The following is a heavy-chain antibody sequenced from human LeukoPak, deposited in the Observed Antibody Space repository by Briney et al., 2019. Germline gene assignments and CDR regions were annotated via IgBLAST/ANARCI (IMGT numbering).Heavy chain of an antibody. D-gene: IGHD3-22*01. CDR2: ISSSGSTI. CDR1: GFTFSDYD. Sequence: PGGSLRLSCTASGFTFSDYDMSWIRQAPGKGLEWVSYISSSGSTIYYADSVKGRFTISRDNDKNSLYLQMNSLRAEDTAVYYCARVYYDSSGSDSYFDYWGQGTLVTVSS. V-gene: IGHV3-11*04. J-gene: IGHJ4*02. CDR3: ARVYYDSSGSDSYFDY.